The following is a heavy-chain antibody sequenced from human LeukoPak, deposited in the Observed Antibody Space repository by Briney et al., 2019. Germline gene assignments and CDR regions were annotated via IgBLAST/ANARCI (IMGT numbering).Heavy chain of an antibody. Sequence: ASVKVSCKASGYTFTSYDINWVRQATGQGLEWMGWMNPNSGNTGYAQKFQGRVTMTRNTSISTAYMELSSLRSEDTAVYYCARGQFEPAAITGYYYYYMDVWGKGTTVTVSS. V-gene: IGHV1-8*01. D-gene: IGHD2-2*02. CDR1: GYTFTSYD. CDR3: ARGQFEPAAITGYYYYYMDV. J-gene: IGHJ6*03. CDR2: MNPNSGNT.